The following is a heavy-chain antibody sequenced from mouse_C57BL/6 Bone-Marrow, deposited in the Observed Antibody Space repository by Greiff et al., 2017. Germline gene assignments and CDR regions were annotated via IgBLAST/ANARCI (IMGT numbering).Heavy chain of an antibody. CDR3: ARTGDSSGYPAWFAY. CDR2: IYPGSGNT. D-gene: IGHD3-2*02. CDR1: GYTFTDYY. V-gene: IGHV1-76*01. J-gene: IGHJ3*01. Sequence: VQLQQSGAELVRPGASVKLSCKASGYTFTDYYINWVKQRPGQGLEWIARIYPGSGNTYYNEKFKGKATLPAEKSSSTAYMQHSSLTSEDSAVYFCARTGDSSGYPAWFAYWGQGTLVTVSA.